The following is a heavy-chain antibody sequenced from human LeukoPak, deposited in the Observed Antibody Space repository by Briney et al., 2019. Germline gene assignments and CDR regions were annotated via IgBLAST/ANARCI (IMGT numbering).Heavy chain of an antibody. J-gene: IGHJ3*02. D-gene: IGHD3-9*01. V-gene: IGHV4-34*01. Sequence: SETLSLTCGVYGGSFSGYFWSWIRQTPGTGLEWIGDINHGGTTNYNPPLKSRVTISVDTSENHYSLKMNSVTAADTAIYYCARVQSSWGGRYFDWLPAFDIWGQGAVVTVSS. CDR3: ARVQSSWGGRYFDWLPAFDI. CDR2: INHGGTT. CDR1: GGSFSGYF.